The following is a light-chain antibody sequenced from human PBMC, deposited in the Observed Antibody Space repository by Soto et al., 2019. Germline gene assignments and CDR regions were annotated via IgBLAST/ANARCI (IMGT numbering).Light chain of an antibody. V-gene: IGKV3-15*01. J-gene: IGKJ1*01. CDR3: QKYDKWPWT. CDR1: QSVGSN. CDR2: GAS. Sequence: EIMMTQSPATLPVSPGQRVTRSCRASQSVGSNLAWYQQTPGQAPRLLIYGASTRATDVPARFSGSGSGTEFTLTISSLQSEDFAVYYCQKYDKWPWTFGQGTKVHIK.